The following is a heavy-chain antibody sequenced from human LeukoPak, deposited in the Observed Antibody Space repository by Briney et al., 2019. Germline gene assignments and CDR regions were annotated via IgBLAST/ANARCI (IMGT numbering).Heavy chain of an antibody. J-gene: IGHJ4*02. CDR2: ISYDGSNE. V-gene: IGHV3-30*04. CDR3: AKDRDFWSGYFAFRSLFY. Sequence: GGSLRLSCAASGFTFSSYVMHWVRQAPGKGLEWVAIISYDGSNEYYADSVKGRFTISRDNSKNTLYLQMNSLRAEDTAVYYCAKDRDFWSGYFAFRSLFYWGQGTLVTVSS. D-gene: IGHD3-3*01. CDR1: GFTFSSYV.